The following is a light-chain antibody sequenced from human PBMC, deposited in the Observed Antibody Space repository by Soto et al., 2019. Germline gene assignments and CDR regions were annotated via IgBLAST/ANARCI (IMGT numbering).Light chain of an antibody. V-gene: IGKV1-5*03. CDR1: QSISSW. J-gene: IGKJ1*01. Sequence: DIQMTQSPSTLSASVGARVIITCRASQSISSWLAWYQQKPGTAPKLLIYKASTLQSGVPSRFSGSGSGTEFTLTIRSLQPDDAATYYCQQYSDNWTFGHGTKVSIK. CDR3: QQYSDNWT. CDR2: KAS.